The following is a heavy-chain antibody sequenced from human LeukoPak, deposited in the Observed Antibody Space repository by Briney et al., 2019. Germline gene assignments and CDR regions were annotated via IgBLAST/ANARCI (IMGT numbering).Heavy chain of an antibody. CDR1: GGSVSSDGFY. Sequence: SETLSLTCTVSGGSVSSDGFYWTWLRQPPGKGLEWIGYVYYSGSTNYNPSLKSRVIISVDTSKNQFSLKLNSVTAADTAVYYCARRLTRPERFDSWGQGTLVTVSS. J-gene: IGHJ4*02. D-gene: IGHD3-9*01. CDR3: ARRLTRPERFDS. CDR2: VYYSGST. V-gene: IGHV4-61*08.